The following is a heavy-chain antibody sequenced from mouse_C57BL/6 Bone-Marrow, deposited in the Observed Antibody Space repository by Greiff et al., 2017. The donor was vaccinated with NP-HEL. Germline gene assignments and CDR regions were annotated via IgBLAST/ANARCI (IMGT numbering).Heavy chain of an antibody. CDR3: ARSAQAPWFAY. CDR2: INPGSGGT. J-gene: IGHJ3*01. D-gene: IGHD3-2*02. V-gene: IGHV1-54*01. Sequence: VQLQESGAELVRPGTSVKVSCKASGYAFTNYLIEWVKQRPGQGLEWIGVINPGSGGTNYNEKFKGKAKLTADKSSSTAYMQLSSLTSEDSAVYFCARSAQAPWFAYWGQGTLVTVSA. CDR1: GYAFTNYL.